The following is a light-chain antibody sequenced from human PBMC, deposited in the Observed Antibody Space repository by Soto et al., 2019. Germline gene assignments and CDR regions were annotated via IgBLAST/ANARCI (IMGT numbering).Light chain of an antibody. J-gene: IGKJ4*01. CDR3: QQRSKWPLT. CDR1: QSISSY. Sequence: EIVLTQSPATLSLSPGERATLSCRASQSISSYLGWYQQKPGQAPRLLIYDASNRAAGIPARFSGCGSGADFTLTISSLEPEDFAVYYCQQRSKWPLTFGGGTKVEIK. V-gene: IGKV3-11*01. CDR2: DAS.